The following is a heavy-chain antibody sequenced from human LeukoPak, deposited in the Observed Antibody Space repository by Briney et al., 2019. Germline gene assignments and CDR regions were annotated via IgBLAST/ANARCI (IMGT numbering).Heavy chain of an antibody. CDR2: INPSGGST. D-gene: IGHD3-9*01. CDR3: ARDLNILTGYYKPNNWFDP. J-gene: IGHJ5*02. V-gene: IGHV1-46*01. CDR1: GYTFTSYY. Sequence: ASVKVSCKASGYTFTSYYMHWVRQAPGQGLEWMGIINPSGGSTSYAQKFQDRVTMTRDTSTSTVYMELSSLRSEDTAVYYCARDLNILTGYYKPNNWFDPWGQGTLVTVSS.